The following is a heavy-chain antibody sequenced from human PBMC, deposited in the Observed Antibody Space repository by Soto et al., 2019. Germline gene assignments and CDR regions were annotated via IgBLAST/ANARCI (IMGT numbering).Heavy chain of an antibody. CDR1: GFTLSSYA. CDR2: ISGSGGSA. D-gene: IGHD2-15*01. Sequence: GGSLRLSCAASGFTLSSYAMSWVRQAPGKGLEWVSAISGSGGSAYYADSVKGRYTISRDNSKNTLYLQMNSLRAEDTAVYYCAKDLDIISMDVWGQGTTVTVSS. CDR3: AKDLDIISMDV. J-gene: IGHJ6*02. V-gene: IGHV3-23*01.